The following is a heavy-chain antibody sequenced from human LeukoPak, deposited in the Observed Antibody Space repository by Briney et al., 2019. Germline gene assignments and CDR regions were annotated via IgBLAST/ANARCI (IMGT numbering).Heavy chain of an antibody. V-gene: IGHV4-59*01. D-gene: IGHD2-15*01. J-gene: IGHJ5*02. CDR2: MYYSGST. Sequence: SETLSLTCTVSGGSMNDYYWSWIRRPPGKGLEWIGYMYYSGSTNYNPSLKSRVSISIDTPKNQFSLKLSSVTAADTAVYYCARDRYCIGGICYSGRFDPWGRGTLVTVSS. CDR3: ARDRYCIGGICYSGRFDP. CDR1: GGSMNDYY.